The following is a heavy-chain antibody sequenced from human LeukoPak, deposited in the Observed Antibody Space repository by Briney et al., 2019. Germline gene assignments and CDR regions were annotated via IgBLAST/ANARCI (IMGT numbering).Heavy chain of an antibody. CDR1: GYSFTSYY. J-gene: IGHJ4*02. CDR3: ARVRGYSLFDY. Sequence: ASVKVSCKAFGYSFTSYYMHWVRQAPGQGLEWMGIINPSGGTASYAQRFQDRVTMTRDTSTGTVYMELSSLRSEDTAVYFCARVRGYSLFDYWGQGILVTVSS. V-gene: IGHV1-46*01. D-gene: IGHD5-18*01. CDR2: INPSGGTA.